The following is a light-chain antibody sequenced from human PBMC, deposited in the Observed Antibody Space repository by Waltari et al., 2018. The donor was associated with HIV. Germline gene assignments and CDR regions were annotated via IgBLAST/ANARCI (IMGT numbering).Light chain of an antibody. CDR2: EVT. V-gene: IGLV2-14*01. J-gene: IGLJ2*01. CDR1: DVGGYNF. Sequence: QSALTQPASVSGSPGQSITISCSDVGGYNFVSWYRQFPGKAPKLIILEVTSRPSGVSNRFSGSKSGNTASLTISGLQADDEAIYYCSTYTGTSTHVVFGGGTTVTVL. CDR3: STYTGTSTHVV.